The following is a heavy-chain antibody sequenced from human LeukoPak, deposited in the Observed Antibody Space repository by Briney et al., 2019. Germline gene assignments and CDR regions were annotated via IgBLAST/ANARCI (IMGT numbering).Heavy chain of an antibody. CDR1: GFTVSSNY. J-gene: IGHJ6*02. CDR2: IYSGGST. D-gene: IGHD3-22*01. V-gene: IGHV3-53*01. CDR3: ARASGSLGYYYYGMDV. Sequence: GGSLRLSCAASGFTVSSNYMSWVRQAPGKGLEWVSVIYSGGSTYYADSVKGRFTISRDNSKNTLYLQMNSLRAEDTTVYYCARASGSLGYYYYGMDVWGQGTTVTVSS.